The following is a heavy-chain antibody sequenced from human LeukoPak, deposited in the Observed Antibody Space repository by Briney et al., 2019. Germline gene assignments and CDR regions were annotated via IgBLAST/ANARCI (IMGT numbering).Heavy chain of an antibody. D-gene: IGHD2-2*01. J-gene: IGHJ4*02. Sequence: GGSLRLSCAASGFTFSSYEMNWVRQAPGKGLEWVANIKQDGSEKYYVDSVKGRFTISRDNAKNSLYLQMNSLRAEDTAVYYCARGGLPALRYWGQGTLVTVSS. CDR2: IKQDGSEK. CDR1: GFTFSSYE. CDR3: ARGGLPALRY. V-gene: IGHV3-7*01.